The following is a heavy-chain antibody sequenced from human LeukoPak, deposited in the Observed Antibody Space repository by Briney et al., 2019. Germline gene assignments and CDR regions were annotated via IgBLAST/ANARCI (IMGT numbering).Heavy chain of an antibody. J-gene: IGHJ2*01. CDR3: ARDQVTPYFDGLPPHCWYFDH. Sequence: SETLSLTCTVSGGSISSYYWCWFRQPPGKGLEWIGYIDYRGSTKYNPSLKSRVTISVDTSKNQFSLKLSSVTAADTAVYYSARDQVTPYFDGLPPHCWYFDHWGRGTLVTVSS. V-gene: IGHV4-59*01. D-gene: IGHD3-9*01. CDR2: IDYRGST. CDR1: GGSISSYY.